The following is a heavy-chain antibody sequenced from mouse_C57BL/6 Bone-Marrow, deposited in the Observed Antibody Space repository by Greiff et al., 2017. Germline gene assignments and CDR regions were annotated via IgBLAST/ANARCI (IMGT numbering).Heavy chain of an antibody. D-gene: IGHD1-1*01. CDR2: INPNYGTT. CDR3: ARSGLYCYRYDFDY. Sequence: EVQLQESGPELVKPGASVKISCKASGYSFTDYNMNWVKQSNGKSLEWIGVINPNYGTTSYNQKFKGKATLTVDQSSSTAYMQLNSLTSEDSAVYYCARSGLYCYRYDFDYWGQGTTLTVSS. J-gene: IGHJ2*01. V-gene: IGHV1-39*01. CDR1: GYSFTDYN.